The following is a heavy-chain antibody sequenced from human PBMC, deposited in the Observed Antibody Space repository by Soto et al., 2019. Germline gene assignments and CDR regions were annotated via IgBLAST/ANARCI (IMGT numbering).Heavy chain of an antibody. J-gene: IGHJ6*02. Sequence: QVQLVQSGAEVKKPGSSVKVSCKASGGTFSSYAISWVRQAPGQGLEWMGGIITIFGSANYAQKFQGRVTITADKSTSTAYMELSSLRSEDTAVYYCARDTIVVVPAAIPDYYYYYGMDVWGQGTTVTVSS. CDR2: IITIFGSA. CDR1: GGTFSSYA. D-gene: IGHD2-2*02. CDR3: ARDTIVVVPAAIPDYYYYYGMDV. V-gene: IGHV1-69*06.